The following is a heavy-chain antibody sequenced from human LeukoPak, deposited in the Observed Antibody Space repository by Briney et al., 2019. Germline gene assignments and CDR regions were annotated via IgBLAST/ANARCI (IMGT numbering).Heavy chain of an antibody. CDR3: VKGNDYGGPHY. V-gene: IGHV3-74*01. CDR1: GFTFSSYW. J-gene: IGHJ4*02. Sequence: GGSLRLSCAVSGFTFSSYWMHWVRQAPGKGLVWVSRIDRDGSRINYADSVKGRFTISRDNGKNTLFLQMNSLRAEDAAVYYCVKGNDYGGPHYWGQGTLVTVSS. D-gene: IGHD4-23*01. CDR2: IDRDGSRI.